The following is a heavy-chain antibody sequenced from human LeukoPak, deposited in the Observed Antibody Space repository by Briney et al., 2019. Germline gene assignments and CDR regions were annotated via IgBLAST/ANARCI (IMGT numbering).Heavy chain of an antibody. CDR2: IYYTGST. D-gene: IGHD3-22*01. Sequence: SETLSLTCAVSGGSISSAGYSWSWIRQPPGKGLECIGYIYYTGSTYYNPSLKSRVTISLDTSKNQFSLKLSSVTAADTAVYYCARGGDSSGYEGRFDPWGQGTLVTVSS. V-gene: IGHV4-30-4*07. CDR3: ARGGDSSGYEGRFDP. J-gene: IGHJ5*02. CDR1: GGSISSAGYS.